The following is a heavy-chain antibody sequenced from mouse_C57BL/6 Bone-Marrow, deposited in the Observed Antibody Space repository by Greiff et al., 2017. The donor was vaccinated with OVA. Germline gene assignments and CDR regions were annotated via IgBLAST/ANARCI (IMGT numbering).Heavy chain of an antibody. CDR3: AGGLAWFAY. Sequence: QVQLKESGPGLVKPSQSLFLTCSITGFPITSGYYWIWIRQSPGKPLEWMGYITHSGDTFYNPSLQSPISITRDTSKNQFFLHMNSVTTEDTAMYYCAGGLAWFAYWGQGTLVTVSA. CDR1: GFPITSGYY. V-gene: IGHV12-3*01. D-gene: IGHD4-1*01. CDR2: ITHSGDT. J-gene: IGHJ3*01.